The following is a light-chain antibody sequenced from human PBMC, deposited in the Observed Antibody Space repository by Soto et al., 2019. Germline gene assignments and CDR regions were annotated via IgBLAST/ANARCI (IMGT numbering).Light chain of an antibody. V-gene: IGKV3-15*01. CDR1: QSVSSR. CDR3: HQYNDWPLT. CDR2: DAS. Sequence: EVVMTQSPDTLSVSPGERATLSCRASQSVSSRLAWYQQKPGQAPRLLMYDASARATGIPARFTGSGSGTEFSLTISSLQSEDFAVYYCHQYNDWPLTFGLGTKV. J-gene: IGKJ1*01.